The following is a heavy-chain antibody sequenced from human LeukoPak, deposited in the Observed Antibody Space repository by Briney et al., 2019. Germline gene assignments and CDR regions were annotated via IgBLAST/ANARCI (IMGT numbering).Heavy chain of an antibody. CDR1: GFTFSSYG. Sequence: PGRSLRLSCAASGFTFSSYGMHWVRQAPGKGLEWVAVISYDGSNKYYADSVKGRFTISRDNSKNTLYLQMNSLRAEDTAVYYWAKEPPPTVTRGGYYYYYRMDVRGKGTTVTVSS. J-gene: IGHJ6*04. V-gene: IGHV3-30*18. CDR3: AKEPPPTVTRGGYYYYYRMDV. D-gene: IGHD4-17*01. CDR2: ISYDGSNK.